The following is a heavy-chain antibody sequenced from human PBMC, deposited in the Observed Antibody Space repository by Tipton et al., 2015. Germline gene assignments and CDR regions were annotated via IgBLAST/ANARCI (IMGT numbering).Heavy chain of an antibody. V-gene: IGHV4-38-2*01. CDR3: ACQDYDSLTRDYQTVDY. CDR2: ISHSGNT. Sequence: TLSLTCAVSAYSISSDYYWGWIRQPPGKGLEWIGSISHSGNTYYKPSLKSRVTMSRDTSKNQFSLKLTSVTAADTAVYYCACQDYDSLTRDYQTVDYWGQGPLVTVSS. J-gene: IGHJ4*02. D-gene: IGHD3-9*01. CDR1: AYSISSDYY.